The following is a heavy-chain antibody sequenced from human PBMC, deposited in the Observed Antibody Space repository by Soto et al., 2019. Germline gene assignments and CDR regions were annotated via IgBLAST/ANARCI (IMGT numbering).Heavy chain of an antibody. Sequence: EVQLVESGGGLVQAGGSLRLSCAASGFSFSSHGMNWVRQAPGKGLEWLSYISSGSVTMYYADSVEGRFTISRDNAQKSLYLRMNTLRDEDTAVYYCVRGGYKHGDGLDYWGQGPLVTVSS. J-gene: IGHJ4*02. D-gene: IGHD1-1*01. CDR1: GFSFSSHG. CDR3: VRGGYKHGDGLDY. CDR2: ISSGSVTM. V-gene: IGHV3-48*02.